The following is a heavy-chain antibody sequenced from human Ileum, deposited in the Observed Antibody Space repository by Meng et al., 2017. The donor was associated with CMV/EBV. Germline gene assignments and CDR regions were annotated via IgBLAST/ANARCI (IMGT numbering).Heavy chain of an antibody. CDR2: INPNSGDT. V-gene: IGHV1-2*06. CDR1: GYTFTGHY. J-gene: IGHJ4*02. Sequence: CKASGYTFTGHYIHWVRQAPGQGLEWMGRINPNSGDTTYTQNFQGRVTMTRDTSISTAYMEPSSLRSDDTAVYYCAKLGGAGNYGDYWGQGTLVTVSS. D-gene: IGHD3-3*01. CDR3: AKLGGAGNYGDY.